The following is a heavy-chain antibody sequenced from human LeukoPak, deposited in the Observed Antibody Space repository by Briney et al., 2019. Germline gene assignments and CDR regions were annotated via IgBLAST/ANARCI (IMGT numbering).Heavy chain of an antibody. CDR3: ARDYYDSSGYYYVPFDY. D-gene: IGHD3-22*01. J-gene: IGHJ4*02. Sequence: GGSLRLPCAASGFPFSSYSMNWVRQPPGKGLEWVSSISSTSTYIYYADSVKGRFTISRDNAKNSLYLQLNSLRAEDTAVYYCARDYYDSSGYYYVPFDYWGQGTLVTVSS. CDR2: ISSTSTYI. CDR1: GFPFSSYS. V-gene: IGHV3-21*01.